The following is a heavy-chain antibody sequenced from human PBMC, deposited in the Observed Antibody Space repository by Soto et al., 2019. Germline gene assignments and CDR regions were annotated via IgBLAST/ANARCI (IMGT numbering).Heavy chain of an antibody. CDR3: ARGGGYGGQYYYGMDV. D-gene: IGHD3-16*01. J-gene: IGHJ6*02. CDR2: ITSSGRTI. CDR1: GFTFSDYY. Sequence: GGCLRLSXAPSGFTFSDYYMSWIRQAPGKGLEWVSYITSSGRTIFYADSVKGRFTISRDNAKNSLYLQMNSLRAEDTAVYYCARGGGYGGQYYYGMDVWGQGTTVTVSS. V-gene: IGHV3-11*01.